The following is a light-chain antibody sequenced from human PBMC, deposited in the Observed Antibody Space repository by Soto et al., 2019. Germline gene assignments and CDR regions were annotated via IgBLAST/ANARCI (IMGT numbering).Light chain of an antibody. Sequence: DIQMTQSPSTLSASVGDRVTITCRASQSISRWVAWYQQKPGKAPKLLIYDASSLESGVPSRFSGSGSGTDFTLTISSLQPDDCATYYCQQYNHYSTFGQGTKLEIK. CDR3: QQYNHYST. J-gene: IGKJ2*01. CDR2: DAS. V-gene: IGKV1-5*01. CDR1: QSISRW.